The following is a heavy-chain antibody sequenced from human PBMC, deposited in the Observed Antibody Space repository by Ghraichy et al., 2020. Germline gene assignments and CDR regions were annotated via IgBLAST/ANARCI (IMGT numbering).Heavy chain of an antibody. Sequence: SETLSLTCAVYGGSFSGYYWSWIRQPPGKGLEWIGEINHSGSTNYNPSLKSRVTISVDTSKNQFSLKLSSVTAADTAVYYCARAPIRNYYDSSGYYYGFYYYGMDVWGQGTTVTVSS. CDR2: INHSGST. V-gene: IGHV4-34*01. CDR1: GGSFSGYY. CDR3: ARAPIRNYYDSSGYYYGFYYYGMDV. J-gene: IGHJ6*02. D-gene: IGHD3-22*01.